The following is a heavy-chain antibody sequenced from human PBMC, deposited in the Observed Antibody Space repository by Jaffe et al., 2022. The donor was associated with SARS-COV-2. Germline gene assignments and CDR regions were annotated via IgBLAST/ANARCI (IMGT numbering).Heavy chain of an antibody. V-gene: IGHV4-34*01. D-gene: IGHD5-12*01. CDR3: ASEPTKSSGYDAHYDY. CDR2: INHSGST. J-gene: IGHJ4*02. CDR1: GGSFSGYY. Sequence: QVQLQQWGAGLLKPSETLSLTCAVYGGSFSGYYWSWIRQPPGKGLEWIGEINHSGSTNYNPSLKSRVTISVDTSKNQFSLKLSSVTAADTAVYYCASEPTKSSGYDAHYDYWGQGTLVTVSS.